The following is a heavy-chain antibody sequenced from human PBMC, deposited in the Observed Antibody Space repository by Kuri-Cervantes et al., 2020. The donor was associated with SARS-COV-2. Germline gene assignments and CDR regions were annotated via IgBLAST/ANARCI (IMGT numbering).Heavy chain of an antibody. CDR3: AKDWDSRGYYLFDH. J-gene: IGHJ4*02. D-gene: IGHD3-22*01. Sequence: GGSLRLSCSAPGFTFINYNMNWVRQAPGKGLEWIASISSSSSWISYSDSVKGRFTISRDNAGKSLYLQMNSLRAEDTSVYYCAKDWDSRGYYLFDHWGQGTLVTVSS. CDR2: ISSSSSWI. CDR1: GFTFINYN. V-gene: IGHV3-21*01.